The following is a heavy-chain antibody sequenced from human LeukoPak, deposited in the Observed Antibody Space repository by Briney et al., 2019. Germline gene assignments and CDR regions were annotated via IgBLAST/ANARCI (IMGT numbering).Heavy chain of an antibody. Sequence: GGSLRLSCAASGFTFSDYGMHWVRQAPGKGLGWVAVISYDGTNKYYADSVKGRFTISRDNSRNTLYLQMNSLRSGDTAVYYCARADYYDSSGSSSHDAFDIWGQGSMVTVSS. CDR3: ARADYYDSSGSSSHDAFDI. V-gene: IGHV3-30*03. D-gene: IGHD3-22*01. CDR1: GFTFSDYG. CDR2: ISYDGTNK. J-gene: IGHJ3*02.